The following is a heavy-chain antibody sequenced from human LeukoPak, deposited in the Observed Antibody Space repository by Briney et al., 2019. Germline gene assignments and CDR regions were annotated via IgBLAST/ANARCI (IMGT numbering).Heavy chain of an antibody. D-gene: IGHD4-11*01. CDR3: ATQGNYFRISDY. CDR1: GGSISSSSYY. CDR2: IYYSGST. Sequence: SETLSLTCTVSGGSISSSSYYWGWIRQPPGKGLEWIGSIYYSGSTYYNPSLKSRVTISVDTSNNQFSLKLTSVTAADTAVYYCATQGNYFRISDYWGQGTLVTVSS. J-gene: IGHJ4*02. V-gene: IGHV4-39*01.